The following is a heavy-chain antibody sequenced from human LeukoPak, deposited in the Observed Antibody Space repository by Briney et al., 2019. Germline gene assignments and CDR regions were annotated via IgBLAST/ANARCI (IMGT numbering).Heavy chain of an antibody. CDR3: ATDYRSGSYFWFDP. CDR2: FDPEDGET. D-gene: IGHD3-10*01. CDR1: GYTLTELS. V-gene: IGHV1-24*01. Sequence: ASVKVSCKVSGYTLTELSMHWVRQAPGKGLEWVGGFDPEDGETIYAQKFQGRVTMTEDTSTDTAYMELSSLRSEDTAVYYCATDYRSGSYFWFDPWGQGTLVTVSS. J-gene: IGHJ5*02.